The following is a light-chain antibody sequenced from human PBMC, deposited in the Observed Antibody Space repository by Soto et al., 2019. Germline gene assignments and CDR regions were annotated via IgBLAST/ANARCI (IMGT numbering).Light chain of an antibody. CDR1: SSDVGGYNY. V-gene: IGLV2-14*01. CDR2: DVS. Sequence: QSALTQPASVSGSPGQSITISCTGTSSDVGGYNYVSWYQQHPGKVPKLMIYDVSNRPSGVSNRFSGSKSGNTASLTISGLQAEDEVDYYCSSYTSSSTRVFGGGTKLTVL. J-gene: IGLJ2*01. CDR3: SSYTSSSTRV.